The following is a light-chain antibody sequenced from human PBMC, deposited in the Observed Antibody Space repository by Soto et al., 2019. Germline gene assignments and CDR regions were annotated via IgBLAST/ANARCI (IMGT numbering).Light chain of an antibody. CDR1: QSVLYSSNNKNY. V-gene: IGKV4-1*01. CDR3: QQYYSTPLST. Sequence: DIVMTQSPDSLAVSLGERATINCKSSQSVLYSSNNKNYLAWYQQKPGQPPKLLIYWASTRESGVPDRFSVSGSGTDFTLTISSLQAEDVAVYYCQQYYSTPLSTFGQGTKLEIK. J-gene: IGKJ2*02. CDR2: WAS.